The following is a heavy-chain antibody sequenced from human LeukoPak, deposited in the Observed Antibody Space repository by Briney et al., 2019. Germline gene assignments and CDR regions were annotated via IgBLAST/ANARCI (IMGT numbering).Heavy chain of an antibody. J-gene: IGHJ4*02. CDR1: GFTFSSYT. D-gene: IGHD3-3*01. V-gene: IGHV3-48*01. CDR3: AKDPSFWSGYYSDS. CDR2: IGTSSTTI. Sequence: GGSLRLSCAASGFTFSSYTMNWVRQPPGKGLEWVSNIGTSSTTIYYADSVKGRFTISRDNSKNTVYLQMNSLRAEDTAIYYCAKDPSFWSGYYSDSWGQGTLVTVSS.